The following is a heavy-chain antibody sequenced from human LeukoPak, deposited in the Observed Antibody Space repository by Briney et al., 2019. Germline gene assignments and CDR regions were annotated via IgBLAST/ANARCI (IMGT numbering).Heavy chain of an antibody. J-gene: IGHJ4*02. V-gene: IGHV4-34*01. Sequence: PSETLSLTCAVYGGSFSGYYWSWIRQPPGKGLEWIGEINHSGSTNYSPSRRSRVSRSVDTSKNQFSLKLISVTAADTAVYYCARGRRSSSWHGLYCFDSWGQGTLVTVSS. CDR3: ARGRRSSSWHGLYCFDS. CDR2: INHSGST. D-gene: IGHD6-13*01. CDR1: GGSFSGYY.